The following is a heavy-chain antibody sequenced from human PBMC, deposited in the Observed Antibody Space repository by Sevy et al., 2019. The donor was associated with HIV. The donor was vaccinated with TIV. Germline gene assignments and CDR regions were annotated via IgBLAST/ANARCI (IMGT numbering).Heavy chain of an antibody. CDR3: AGGGKAIDRAKVPRIYHYGKGG. D-gene: IGHD6-13*01. J-gene: IGHJ6*01. CDR2: IIPIFATV. Sequence: ASVKVSCKASGGTFSQFPISWVRQAPGQGLEWMGGIIPIFATVEYAQKFRGRVTITADESTSTGYMELSSLRSDDTAGVFRAGGGKAIDRAKVPRIYHYGKGGLGQGATGNVSS. V-gene: IGHV1-69*13. CDR1: GGTFSQFP.